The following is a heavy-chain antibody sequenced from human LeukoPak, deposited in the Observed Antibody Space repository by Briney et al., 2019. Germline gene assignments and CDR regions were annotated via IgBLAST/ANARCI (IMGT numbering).Heavy chain of an antibody. CDR3: ARGCSSTSTSCSNFDY. J-gene: IGHJ4*02. Sequence: GGSLRLSCAASGFTFTNYWMSWVRQAPGKGLEWVANIKQDESEKLYVDSVKGRFIISRDNVKNSLYLQMNSLRAEDTAVNYCARGCSSTSTSCSNFDYWGQGTLVTVSS. D-gene: IGHD2-2*01. V-gene: IGHV3-7*01. CDR1: GFTFTNYW. CDR2: IKQDESEK.